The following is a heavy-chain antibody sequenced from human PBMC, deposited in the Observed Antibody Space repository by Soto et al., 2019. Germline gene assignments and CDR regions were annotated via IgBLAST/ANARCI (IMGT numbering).Heavy chain of an antibody. CDR1: GFTFRTYW. CDR3: ARDTPGDGIDY. D-gene: IGHD7-27*01. V-gene: IGHV3-74*01. Sequence: EVELVESGGGLVQPGGSLRPSCAASGFTFRTYWMHWVRQVPGTGPVWVSHINSDGTGTSYADSVKGRFTISRDNARNTLYLQMNSLRDEDTAVYYCARDTPGDGIDYWGQGTLVTVSS. CDR2: INSDGTGT. J-gene: IGHJ4*02.